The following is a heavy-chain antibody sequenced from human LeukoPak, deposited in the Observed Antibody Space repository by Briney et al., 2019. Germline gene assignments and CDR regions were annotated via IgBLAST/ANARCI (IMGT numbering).Heavy chain of an antibody. CDR3: ARAGYSSSWYDYYYYYYMDV. Sequence: SETLSLTCTVSGGSISSSSYSWGWIRQPPGKGLEWIGTIYYSGSTYYNPSLKSRVTISGDTSNNQFSLKLSSVTAADTAVYYCARAGYSSSWYDYYYYYYMDVWGKGTTVTVSS. D-gene: IGHD6-13*01. J-gene: IGHJ6*03. CDR2: IYYSGST. V-gene: IGHV4-39*07. CDR1: GGSISSSSYS.